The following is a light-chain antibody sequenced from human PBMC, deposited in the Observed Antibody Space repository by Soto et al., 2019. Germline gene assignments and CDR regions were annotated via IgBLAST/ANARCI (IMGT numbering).Light chain of an antibody. J-gene: IGKJ4*01. CDR3: QPHNWYQLA. CDR1: QAMSTY. Sequence: DIQLTQPPSFLSSFVGDTVTITCRARQAMSTYLAWYQQKPGKVPKLLIRSASTLQSGVPPRFSGGESGTEFTLTVSTLQPHYSAMYYCQPHNWYQLAVGGGTDVEIK. V-gene: IGKV1-9*01. CDR2: SAS.